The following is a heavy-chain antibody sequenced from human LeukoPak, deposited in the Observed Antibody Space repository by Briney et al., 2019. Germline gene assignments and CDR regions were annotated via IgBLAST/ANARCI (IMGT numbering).Heavy chain of an antibody. J-gene: IGHJ5*02. Sequence: SETLSLTCAVYGGSFSGYYWSWIRQPPGKGLEWIGEINHSGSTNYNPSLKSRVTISVDTSKDQFSLKLSSVTAADTAVYYCARGLYYYGSGNWFDPWGQGTLVTVSS. CDR2: INHSGST. CDR1: GGSFSGYY. CDR3: ARGLYYYGSGNWFDP. D-gene: IGHD3-10*01. V-gene: IGHV4-34*01.